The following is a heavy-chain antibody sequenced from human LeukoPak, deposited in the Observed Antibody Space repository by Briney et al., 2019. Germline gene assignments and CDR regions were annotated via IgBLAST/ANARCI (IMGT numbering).Heavy chain of an antibody. V-gene: IGHV3-43*02. Sequence: QPGGSLRLSCAASGFTFDDYAMHWVRQAPGKGLEWVSLISGDGGSTYYADSVKGRFTISRDNSKNSLYLQMSSLRAEDTAVYYCAREDGGNSDHFDYWGQGTLVTVSS. J-gene: IGHJ4*02. CDR3: AREDGGNSDHFDY. D-gene: IGHD4-23*01. CDR2: ISGDGGST. CDR1: GFTFDDYA.